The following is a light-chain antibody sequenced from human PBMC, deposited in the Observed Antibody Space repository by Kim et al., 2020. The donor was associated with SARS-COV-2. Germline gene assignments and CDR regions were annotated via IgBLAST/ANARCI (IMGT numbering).Light chain of an antibody. Sequence: SVGDRVTITCRASQYIRNDLGWYQQRPGEAPKLLIYGASNLESGVPSRFSGSESGTDFTLTISSLHPEDFATYYCLQDYDYPRTFGQGTKLEI. CDR3: LQDYDYPRT. V-gene: IGKV1-6*01. CDR1: QYIRND. CDR2: GAS. J-gene: IGKJ2*01.